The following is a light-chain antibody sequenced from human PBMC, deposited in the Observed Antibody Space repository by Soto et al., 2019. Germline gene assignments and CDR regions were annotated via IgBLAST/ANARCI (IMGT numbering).Light chain of an antibody. CDR1: QSVSSSY. J-gene: IGKJ5*01. CDR2: GAS. V-gene: IGKV3-20*01. Sequence: EIVLTQSPGTLSLSPGERATLSCRASQSVSSSYLAWYQQKPGQAPRLLIYGASSRATGIPDRFNGSGSGTDFTLTISRLEPEDFAVYYCQQYGSSFITFVQGTRLEIK. CDR3: QQYGSSFIT.